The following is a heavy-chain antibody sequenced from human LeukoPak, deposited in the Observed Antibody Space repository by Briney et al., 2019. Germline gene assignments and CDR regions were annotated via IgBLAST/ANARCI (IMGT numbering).Heavy chain of an antibody. Sequence: SETLSLTCAVYGGSFSGNYWSWIRQPPGKGLEWIGEINHSGSTNYNPSPKSRVTISLDTSKNQFSLKLSSVTAADTAVYYCATNPVTTVTVFDYWGQGTLVTVSS. V-gene: IGHV4-34*01. J-gene: IGHJ4*02. CDR2: INHSGST. CDR3: ATNPVTTVTVFDY. D-gene: IGHD4-17*01. CDR1: GGSFSGNY.